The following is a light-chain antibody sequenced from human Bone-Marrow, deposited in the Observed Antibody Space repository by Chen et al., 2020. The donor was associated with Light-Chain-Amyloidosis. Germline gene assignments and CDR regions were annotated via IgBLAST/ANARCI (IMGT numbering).Light chain of an antibody. V-gene: IGLV2-23*01. CDR2: EDN. CDR1: STDVGNYNL. CDR3: CSYAGSQIFV. Sequence: QSALTQPASVSGSPGQSITISCTGTSTDVGNYNLVSWYQRHPGKAPKLIIFEDNKRPSGVPSRFSGSRSGYTASLTISELQAEDESDYYCCSYAGSQIFVFGTGSRVTVL. J-gene: IGLJ1*01.